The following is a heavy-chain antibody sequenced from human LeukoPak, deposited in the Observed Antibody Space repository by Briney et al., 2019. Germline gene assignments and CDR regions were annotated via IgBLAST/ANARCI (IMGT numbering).Heavy chain of an antibody. V-gene: IGHV3-23*01. CDR1: GFTFSNFA. Sequence: GGSLRLSCAASGFTFSNFAMSWVRQAPGKGLECVSLISANGGATYYADSVKGRFTISRDNSKSTLYPQMNSLRADDTAVYYCAKASGSPYYFDYWGQGTLVTVSS. D-gene: IGHD3-10*01. CDR2: ISANGGAT. J-gene: IGHJ4*02. CDR3: AKASGSPYYFDY.